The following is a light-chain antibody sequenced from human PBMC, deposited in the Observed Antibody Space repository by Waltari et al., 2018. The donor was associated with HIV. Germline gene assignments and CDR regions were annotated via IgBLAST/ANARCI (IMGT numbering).Light chain of an antibody. CDR1: QGIGTS. J-gene: IGKJ4*01. V-gene: IGKV1-12*01. Sequence: DIQMTQSPPSVSASVGDRVSITCRTSQGIGTSLAWYQRSPGKVPNLLIYEASRMEVGVPSRFGGSGSGTCFFLNISDLQPEDFATYYCQQAKTFPHTFGGGTRV. CDR2: EAS. CDR3: QQAKTFPHT.